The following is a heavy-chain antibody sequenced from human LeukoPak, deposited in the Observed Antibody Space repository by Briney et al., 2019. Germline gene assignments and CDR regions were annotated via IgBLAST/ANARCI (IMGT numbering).Heavy chain of an antibody. CDR2: TSASGGEI. V-gene: IGHV3-23*01. Sequence: GSLGLSWAASGFTLNIHGISLVRQAPGGGAEGVSSTSASGGEIRYADSVKGRFTISRDNAKNMLYLQVNSLRAEDTAVYYCATQQGGNPAYWGQGTLVTVSS. CDR3: ATQQGGNPAY. CDR1: GFTLNIHG. J-gene: IGHJ4*02. D-gene: IGHD1-14*01.